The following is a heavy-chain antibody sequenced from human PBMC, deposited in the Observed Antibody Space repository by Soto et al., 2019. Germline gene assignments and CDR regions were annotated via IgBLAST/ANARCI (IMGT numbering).Heavy chain of an antibody. Sequence: PGGSLRLSCAASGFTFSSYAMSWVRQAPGKGLEWVSAISGSGGSTYYADSVKGRFTISRDNSKNTLYLQMNSLRAEDTAVYYCAKDYYDSSGYYAGFDYWGQGTLVTVPQ. V-gene: IGHV3-23*01. CDR1: GFTFSSYA. CDR2: ISGSGGST. D-gene: IGHD3-22*01. J-gene: IGHJ4*02. CDR3: AKDYYDSSGYYAGFDY.